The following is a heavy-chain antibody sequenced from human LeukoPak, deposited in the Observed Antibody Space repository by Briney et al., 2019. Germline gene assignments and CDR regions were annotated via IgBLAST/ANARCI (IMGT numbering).Heavy chain of an antibody. CDR2: ISSSSSYI. V-gene: IGHV3-21*01. D-gene: IGHD5-12*01. J-gene: IGHJ4*02. CDR1: GFTFSSYS. Sequence: GGSLRLSCAASGFTFSSYSMNWVRQAPGKGLEWVSSISSSSSYIYYADSVKGRFTISRDNAKNSLYLQMNSLRAEDTAVYYCARVGGRGIVAPIFWGQGTLVTVSS. CDR3: ARVGGRGIVAPIF.